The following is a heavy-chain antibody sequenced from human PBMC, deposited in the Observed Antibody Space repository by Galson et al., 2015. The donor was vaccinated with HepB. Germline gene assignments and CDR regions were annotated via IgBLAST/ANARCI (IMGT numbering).Heavy chain of an antibody. V-gene: IGHV4-39*01. D-gene: IGHD5-18*01. CDR2: IYYSGSI. CDR1: GGSISSSSYY. Sequence: SETLSLTCTVSGGSISSSSYYWGWIRQPPGKGLEWIGSIYYSGSIYYNPSLKSRVTIFVDTSKNQFSLKLSSVTAADTAVYYCARRDSRGYSYQRYFDLWGRGTLVTVSS. J-gene: IGHJ2*01. CDR3: ARRDSRGYSYQRYFDL.